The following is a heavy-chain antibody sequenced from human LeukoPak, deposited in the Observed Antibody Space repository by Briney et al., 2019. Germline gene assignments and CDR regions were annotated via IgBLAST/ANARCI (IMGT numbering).Heavy chain of an antibody. Sequence: GPVKVSCKTSAYNFISYGISCVRQAPGQELEWMGWISAYNGHTNYAQKLQGRVTMTTDKSTSTAYMEQRSLRSDDTAVYYCARAVEMATISYWYFDLWGRGTLVTVSS. J-gene: IGHJ2*01. D-gene: IGHD5-24*01. CDR2: ISAYNGHT. V-gene: IGHV1-18*01. CDR3: ARAVEMATISYWYFDL. CDR1: AYNFISYG.